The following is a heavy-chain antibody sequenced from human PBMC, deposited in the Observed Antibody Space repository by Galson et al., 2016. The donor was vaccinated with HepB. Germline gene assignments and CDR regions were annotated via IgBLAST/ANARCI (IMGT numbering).Heavy chain of an antibody. D-gene: IGHD2-15*01. CDR2: LKPHEGPI. V-gene: IGHV1-46*01. Sequence: SVKVSCKASGYTFTSYYIDWGRQAPGKGLEWLGVLKPHEGPIIYAPKFRGRVTMTRDTSTSTDYMELNSLRSEDTALYYCMSDVYCSGGSCSIPWGQGTLVTVSS. CDR3: MSDVYCSGGSCSIP. CDR1: GYTFTSYY. J-gene: IGHJ5*02.